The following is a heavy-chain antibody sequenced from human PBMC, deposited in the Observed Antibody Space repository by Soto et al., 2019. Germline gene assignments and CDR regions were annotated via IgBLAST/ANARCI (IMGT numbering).Heavy chain of an antibody. CDR2: ISGCGGST. Sequence: EVQLLESGGGLVQPGGSLRLSCAASGFTFSSYAMSWVRQAPGKGLEWVSAISGCGGSTYYADSVKGRFTISRDNSKNTLYLQMNSLRAEDTAVYYCASGDIVVVVAATCFDYWGQGTLVTVSS. D-gene: IGHD2-15*01. CDR1: GFTFSSYA. CDR3: ASGDIVVVVAATCFDY. V-gene: IGHV3-23*01. J-gene: IGHJ4*02.